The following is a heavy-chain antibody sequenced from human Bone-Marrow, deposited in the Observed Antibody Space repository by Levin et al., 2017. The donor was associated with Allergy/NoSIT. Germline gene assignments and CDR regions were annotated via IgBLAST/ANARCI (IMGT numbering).Heavy chain of an antibody. CDR3: VRFHQILGYCSGGSCYEENGAFDI. Sequence: SQTLSLTCAVSGYSISSSNWWGWIRQPPGKGLEWIGYIYYSGSTYYNPSLKSRVTMSVDTSKNQFSLKLSSVTAVDTAVYYCVRFHQILGYCSGGSCYEENGAFDIWGQGTMVTVSS. CDR2: IYYSGST. D-gene: IGHD2-15*01. CDR1: GYSISSSNW. J-gene: IGHJ3*02. V-gene: IGHV4-28*01.